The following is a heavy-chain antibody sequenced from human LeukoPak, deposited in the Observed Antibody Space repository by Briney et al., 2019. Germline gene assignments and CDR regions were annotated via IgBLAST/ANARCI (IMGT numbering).Heavy chain of an antibody. Sequence: PSETLSLTCTVSGGSISSGDYYWSWIRQPPGKGLEWVGYIYYSRSTYYNPSLKSRVTISVDTSKNQFSLKLSSVTAADTAVYYCARDGMVGATKYYYYMDVWGKGTTVTVSS. J-gene: IGHJ6*03. CDR1: GGSISSGDYY. V-gene: IGHV4-30-4*08. CDR2: IYYSRST. CDR3: ARDGMVGATKYYYYMDV. D-gene: IGHD1-26*01.